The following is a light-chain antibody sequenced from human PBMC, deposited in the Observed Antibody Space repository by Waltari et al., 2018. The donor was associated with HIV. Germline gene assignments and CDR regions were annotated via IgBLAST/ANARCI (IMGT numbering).Light chain of an antibody. V-gene: IGKV1-39*01. Sequence: DIQMTQSPSSLSAFLGDRVIITCRSSQTISTYVNWYQQKPGRAHNLLIYAASTLHDGVAARFSGSGSGTEFDLTINSLQVEDVAVYYCQQSYSGLTFGPGTKVDV. CDR1: QTISTY. CDR2: AAS. CDR3: QQSYSGLT. J-gene: IGKJ3*01.